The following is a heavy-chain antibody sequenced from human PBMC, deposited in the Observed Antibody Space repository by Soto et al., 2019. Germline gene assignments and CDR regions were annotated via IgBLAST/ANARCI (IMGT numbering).Heavy chain of an antibody. V-gene: IGHV3-30*18. J-gene: IGHJ4*02. Sequence: GGSLRLSCAASGFTFSSYGMHWVRQAPGKGLDGLAVRSSDGINNYYADSVKGRFTISRDNSKNTLYLQMNSLRAEDTAVYYCAKGGTIFGVVMSYFDYWGQGTLVTVSS. CDR3: AKGGTIFGVVMSYFDY. CDR2: RSSDGINN. CDR1: GFTFSSYG. D-gene: IGHD3-3*01.